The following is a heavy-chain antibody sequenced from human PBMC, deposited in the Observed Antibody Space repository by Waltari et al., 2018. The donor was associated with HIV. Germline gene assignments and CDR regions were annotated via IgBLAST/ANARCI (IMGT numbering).Heavy chain of an antibody. V-gene: IGHV3-30*03. J-gene: IGHJ4*02. CDR1: GFNFSSYG. CDR3: ARGASGWSPGY. D-gene: IGHD6-19*01. CDR2: ISYYGDNK. Sequence: QVQLVESGGGVVQPGRSLRLSCAASGFNFSSYGMHWVRQAPGKGLEGVAVISYYGDNKYYADSVKGRFTISRDNSKNTLYLQMNSLRAEDTAVYYCARGASGWSPGYWGQGTLVTVSS.